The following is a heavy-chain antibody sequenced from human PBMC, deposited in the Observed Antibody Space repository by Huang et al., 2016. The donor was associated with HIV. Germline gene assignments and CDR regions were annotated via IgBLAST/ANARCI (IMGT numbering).Heavy chain of an antibody. D-gene: IGHD2-8*02. Sequence: QVRLEESGPDLVKPSETLSLTCSVSGASMNSGSNYWTWIRQPAGKGLEWIGHLYSRGGTDYNPSLKSRVLTARDTSKSRRSLNLGSVTAADTARYFCVREGGGYWTAIDYYYMDVWGTGITVTVSS. J-gene: IGHJ6*03. CDR3: VREGGGYWTAIDYYYMDV. CDR1: GASMNSGSNY. V-gene: IGHV4-61*02. CDR2: LYSRGGT.